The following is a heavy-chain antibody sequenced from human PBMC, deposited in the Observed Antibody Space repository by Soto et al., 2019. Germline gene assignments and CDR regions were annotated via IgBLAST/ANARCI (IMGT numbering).Heavy chain of an antibody. CDR1: GFTFSNYA. J-gene: IGHJ6*03. CDR3: AKDANYDFWSGYPPTYYYYYMDV. D-gene: IGHD3-3*01. CDR2: ISGSGGST. V-gene: IGHV3-23*01. Sequence: EEQLLESGGGLVQPGGSLRLSCAASGFTFSNYAMSWVRQAPGKGLEWVSAISGSGGSTYYADSGKGRFTISRDNSKNTLYLKMHSLRPEDTAVYYCAKDANYDFWSGYPPTYYYYYMDVWGKGTTVTVSS.